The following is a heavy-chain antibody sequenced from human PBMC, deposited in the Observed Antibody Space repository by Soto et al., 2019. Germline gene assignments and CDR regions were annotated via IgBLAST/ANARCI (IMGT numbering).Heavy chain of an antibody. D-gene: IGHD6-13*01. CDR2: IIPIFGTA. V-gene: IGHV1-69*06. CDR3: ARASIAAAVLDYYYYYGMDV. J-gene: IGHJ6*02. CDR1: GGTFSSYA. Sequence: GASVKVSCKASGGTFSSYAISWLRQAPGQGLEWMGGIIPIFGTANYAQKFQGRVTITADKSTSTAYMELSSLRSEDTAVYYCARASIAAAVLDYYYYYGMDVWGQGTTVTVSS.